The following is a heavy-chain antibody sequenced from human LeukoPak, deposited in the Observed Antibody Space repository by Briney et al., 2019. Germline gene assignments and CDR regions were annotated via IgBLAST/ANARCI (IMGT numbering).Heavy chain of an antibody. Sequence: GGSLRLSCAATGFTFGDYAMHWVRQAPGKGLEWVSGINWKSNNIGYADSVKGRFTISRDNAKNSLYLQMNSLRTEDTALYYCARDRAGYFYAMDVWGQGTSVTVSS. CDR1: GFTFGDYA. CDR3: ARDRAGYFYAMDV. CDR2: INWKSNNI. J-gene: IGHJ6*02. V-gene: IGHV3-9*01. D-gene: IGHD6-13*01.